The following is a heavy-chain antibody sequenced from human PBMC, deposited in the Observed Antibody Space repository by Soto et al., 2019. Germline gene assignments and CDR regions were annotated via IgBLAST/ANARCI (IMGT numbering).Heavy chain of an antibody. V-gene: IGHV3-30-3*01. J-gene: IGHJ4*02. CDR2: ISYDGSNK. CDR3: AREYWGGYYDY. Sequence: QVQLVESGGGVVQPGRSLRLSCAASGFTFSSYAMHWVRQAPGKGLEWVAVISYDGSNKYYADSVKGRFTISRDNSKNTLYLQMNSLRAEDTTVYYCAREYWGGYYDYWGQVTLVTVAS. D-gene: IGHD3-3*01. CDR1: GFTFSSYA.